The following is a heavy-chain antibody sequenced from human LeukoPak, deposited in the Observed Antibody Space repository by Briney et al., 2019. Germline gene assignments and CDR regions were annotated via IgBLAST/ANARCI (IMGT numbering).Heavy chain of an antibody. CDR2: INSDGSTT. J-gene: IGHJ5*02. CDR3: ASLSQYPSAWFDP. CDR1: GFNFNNYW. V-gene: IGHV3-74*01. D-gene: IGHD2/OR15-2a*01. Sequence: GGSLRLSCAASGFNFNNYWMHWVRQTPGKGLEWVSRINSDGSTTTYADSVKGRFTISRDNTKNMLYLQVNSLTAEDTAMYYCASLSQYPSAWFDPWGQGTLVTVSS.